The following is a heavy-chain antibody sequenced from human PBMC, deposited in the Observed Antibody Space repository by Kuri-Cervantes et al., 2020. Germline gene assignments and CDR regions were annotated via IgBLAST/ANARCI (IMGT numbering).Heavy chain of an antibody. CDR2: IYHSGST. CDR3: ARMRGLLNWFDP. V-gene: IGHV4-59*01. CDR1: GGSIITYY. D-gene: IGHD2-15*01. Sequence: SETLSLTCTVSGGSIITYYWSWIRQPPGKGLEWIGSIYHSGSTSYNTSLKSRVTISVDTSKNQFSLKLSSVTAADTAVYYCARMRGLLNWFDPWGQGTLVTVSS. J-gene: IGHJ5*02.